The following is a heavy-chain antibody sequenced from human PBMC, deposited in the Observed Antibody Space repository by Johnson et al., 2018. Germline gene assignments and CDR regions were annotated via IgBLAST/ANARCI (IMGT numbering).Heavy chain of an antibody. D-gene: IGHD3-10*01. CDR1: EFTFGDNA. V-gene: IGHV3-49*05. CDR3: ARAGSGSYSVYYGMDV. CDR2: IRNKDYGGTT. J-gene: IGHJ6*02. Sequence: VQLQESGGGLVKPGRSLRLSCTASEFTFGDNAMSWFRQAPGKGLEWVGFIRNKDYGGTTEYAASVKGRFTISTADSKSIAYLQMSSLKTEDTAVYYCARAGSGSYSVYYGMDVWGQGTTVTVSS.